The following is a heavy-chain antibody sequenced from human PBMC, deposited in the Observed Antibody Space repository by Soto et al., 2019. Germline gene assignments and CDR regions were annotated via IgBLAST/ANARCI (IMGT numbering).Heavy chain of an antibody. D-gene: IGHD3-3*01. Sequence: SETLSLTCSVSGGSISSGDYYWTWIRQSPGKGLEYIGHVYYVGNTYYNPSLKSRVTVSMDTSKNQFSLKLSSVTAADTAVYFCAGDLWSASAYYYSGMDVWRQGIAVTVSS. CDR3: AGDLWSASAYYYSGMDV. CDR1: GGSISSGDYY. CDR2: VYYVGNT. V-gene: IGHV4-30-4*08. J-gene: IGHJ6*02.